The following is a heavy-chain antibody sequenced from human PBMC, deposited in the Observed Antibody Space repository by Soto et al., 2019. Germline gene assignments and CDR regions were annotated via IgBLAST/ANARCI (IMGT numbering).Heavy chain of an antibody. CDR1: GFTFSSYV. CDR2: ISGNGDST. Sequence: EVQLVESGGGLVQPGGSLRLSCAASGFTFSSYVMHWVRRAPGKGLEYVSVISGNGDSTYYANSVKGRFTISRDNSKNTLYLQMGSLRAEDMAVYYCARRGYGLYFDYWGQGTLVTVSS. CDR3: ARRGYGLYFDY. D-gene: IGHD3-10*01. V-gene: IGHV3-64*01. J-gene: IGHJ4*02.